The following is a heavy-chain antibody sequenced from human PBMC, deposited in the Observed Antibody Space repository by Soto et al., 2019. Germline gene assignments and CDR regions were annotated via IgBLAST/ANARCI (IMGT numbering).Heavy chain of an antibody. Sequence: GGSLRLSCEAPGFTFSSYNMNWVRQAPGKGLEWVSSISGSTSYIYYADSVKGRFTVSRDNPKNSLFLQMNSLRAEDTAVYYCARDLREAYDGSGYYGAFNSWGQGTLVTVSS. J-gene: IGHJ4*02. CDR2: ISGSTSYI. V-gene: IGHV3-21*01. D-gene: IGHD3-22*01. CDR3: ARDLREAYDGSGYYGAFNS. CDR1: GFTFSSYN.